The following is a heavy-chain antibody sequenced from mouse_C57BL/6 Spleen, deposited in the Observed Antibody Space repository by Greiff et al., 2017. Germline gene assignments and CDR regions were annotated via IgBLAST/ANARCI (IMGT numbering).Heavy chain of an antibody. V-gene: IGHV5-4*03. D-gene: IGHD4-1*01. CDR3: ARGGLLGLDY. CDR2: ISDGGSYT. Sequence: DVMLVESGGGLVKPGGSLKLSCAASGFTFSSYAMSWVRQTPEKRLEWVATISDGGSYTYYPDNVKGRFTISRDNAKNNLYLQMSHLKSEDTAMYYCARGGLLGLDYWGQGTTLTVSS. CDR1: GFTFSSYA. J-gene: IGHJ2*01.